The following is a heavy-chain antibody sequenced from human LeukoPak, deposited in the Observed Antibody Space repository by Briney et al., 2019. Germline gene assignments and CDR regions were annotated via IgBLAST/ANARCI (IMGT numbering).Heavy chain of an antibody. CDR3: AAPMVRGVSRNWFDP. CDR1: GASISSDY. D-gene: IGHD3-10*01. V-gene: IGHV4-4*07. J-gene: IGHJ5*02. Sequence: SETLSLTCTVSGASISSDYWTWIRQVAGKGLEWVGRMYASGSTNYNPSLKSRVTMSVDTSKNQFSLKLSSVTAADTAVYYCAAPMVRGVSRNWFDPWGQGTLVTVSS. CDR2: MYASGST.